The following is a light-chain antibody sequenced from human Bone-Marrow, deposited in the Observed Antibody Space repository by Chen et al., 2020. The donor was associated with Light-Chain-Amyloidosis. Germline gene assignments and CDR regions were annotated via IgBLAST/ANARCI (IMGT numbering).Light chain of an antibody. J-gene: IGLJ3*02. V-gene: IGLV3-27*01. CDR2: KDT. CDR1: VLAKKY. CDR3: YSAADNDQRV. Sequence: SYELTQPSSVSVSPGQTARITCSGDVLAKKYDRWFQQKPGQAPVVVIYKDTERPSGSPERVSGSSSGTTVTLTISGAQVEDEADYYCYSAADNDQRVFGGGTKLTVL.